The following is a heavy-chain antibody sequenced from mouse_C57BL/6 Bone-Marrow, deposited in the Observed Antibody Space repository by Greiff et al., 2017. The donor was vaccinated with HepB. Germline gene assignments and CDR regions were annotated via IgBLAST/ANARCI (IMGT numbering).Heavy chain of an antibody. D-gene: IGHD1-1*02. Sequence: QVQLQQPGAELVKPGASVKVSCKASGYTFTSYWMHGVKQRPGQGLEWIGRIHPSDSDTNYNQKFKGKATLTVDKSSSTAYMQRSSLTSEVSAVYYCARRGAMDYGADYWCQGTALTVSS. CDR2: IHPSDSDT. CDR3: ARRGAMDYGADY. J-gene: IGHJ2*01. V-gene: IGHV1-74*01. CDR1: GYTFTSYW.